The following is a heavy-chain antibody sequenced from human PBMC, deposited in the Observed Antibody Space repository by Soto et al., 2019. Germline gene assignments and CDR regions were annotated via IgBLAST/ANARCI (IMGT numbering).Heavy chain of an antibody. J-gene: IGHJ4*02. D-gene: IGHD2-15*01. CDR1: GFTFSSYG. CDR3: AKDQEGCSGGSCYPTFDY. CDR2: ISYDGSNK. V-gene: IGHV3-30*18. Sequence: ESGGGVVQPGRSLRLSCAASGFTFSSYGMHWVRQAPGKGLEWVAVISYDGSNKYYADSVKGRFTISRDNSKNTLYLQMNSLRAEDTAVYYCAKDQEGCSGGSCYPTFDYWGQGTLVTVSS.